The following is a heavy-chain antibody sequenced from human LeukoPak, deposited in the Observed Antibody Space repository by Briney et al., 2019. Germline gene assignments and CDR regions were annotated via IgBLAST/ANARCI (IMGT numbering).Heavy chain of an antibody. Sequence: PSETLSLTCTVSGDSVGSGTYYWSWIRQPPGKGLEWIGYIYDSGNTNYNPSLKSRVTISLDKSKNQVSLRLNSVTAADTAVFYCARLTYRLGLYYFDSWGQGTPVTVSS. D-gene: IGHD1-7*01. CDR1: GDSVGSGTYY. CDR3: ARLTYRLGLYYFDS. CDR2: IYDSGNT. V-gene: IGHV4-61*01. J-gene: IGHJ4*02.